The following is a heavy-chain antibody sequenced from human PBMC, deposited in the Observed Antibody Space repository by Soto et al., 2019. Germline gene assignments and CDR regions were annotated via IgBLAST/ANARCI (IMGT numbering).Heavy chain of an antibody. V-gene: IGHV1-18*01. CDR3: ARGGYYDSSGSRNYHYYGIDA. Sequence: QVQLVQSGSEVKKPGASVKVSCKASGYSFNSYGISWVRQAPGQGLEWLGWISPYDDNTKYAQSLQGRVTMTTDTSTRTAYMELRSLRSDDTAVYYCARGGYYDSSGSRNYHYYGIDAWGQGTTVTVS. J-gene: IGHJ6*02. D-gene: IGHD3-22*01. CDR2: ISPYDDNT. CDR1: GYSFNSYG.